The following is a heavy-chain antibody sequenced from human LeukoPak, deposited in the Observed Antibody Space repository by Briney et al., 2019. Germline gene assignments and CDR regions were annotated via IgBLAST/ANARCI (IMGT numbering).Heavy chain of an antibody. CDR3: SREGRDRLIDY. CDR1: GFPFSNYW. J-gene: IGHJ4*02. D-gene: IGHD5-24*01. Sequence: PGGSLRLSCAASGFPFSNYWMIGARQAPGKGLEWVANLNEDGSKRYYVASVKGRFTISRDNAKNSLYLQMDSLTVEDTATYYCSREGRDRLIDYWGQGTLVTVSS. CDR2: LNEDGSKR. V-gene: IGHV3-7*01.